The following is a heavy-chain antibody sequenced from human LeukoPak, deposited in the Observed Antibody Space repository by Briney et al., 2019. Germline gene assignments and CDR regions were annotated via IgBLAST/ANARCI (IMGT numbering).Heavy chain of an antibody. D-gene: IGHD3-22*01. CDR1: GFTFSSYS. Sequence: GGSLRLSCAASGFTFSSYSMNRVRQAPGKGLEWVSSISSSSSYIYYADSVKGRFTISRDNAKNSLYLQMNSLRAEDTAVYYCARIVGQVTMIVVADAFDIWGQGTMVTVSS. CDR3: ARIVGQVTMIVVADAFDI. CDR2: ISSSSSYI. V-gene: IGHV3-21*01. J-gene: IGHJ3*02.